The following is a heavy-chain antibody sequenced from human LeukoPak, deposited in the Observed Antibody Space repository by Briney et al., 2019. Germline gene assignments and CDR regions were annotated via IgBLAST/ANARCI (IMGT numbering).Heavy chain of an antibody. CDR1: GFTFSSYA. CDR3: ARDVDTAMVQGYYGMDV. D-gene: IGHD5-18*01. Sequence: GGSLRLSCAASGFTFSSYAMHWVRQAPGKGLEWVAVISYDGSNKYYADSVKGRFTISRDNSKNTLYLQMNSLRAEDTAVYYCARDVDTAMVQGYYGMDVWGQGTTVTVSS. V-gene: IGHV3-30-3*01. J-gene: IGHJ6*02. CDR2: ISYDGSNK.